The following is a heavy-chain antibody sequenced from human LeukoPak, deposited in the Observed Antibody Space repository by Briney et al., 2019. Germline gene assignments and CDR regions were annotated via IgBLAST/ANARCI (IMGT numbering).Heavy chain of an antibody. D-gene: IGHD1-26*01. V-gene: IGHV3-23*01. CDR3: AKDFRPQWELPWSGAFDI. CDR2: ISGSGGST. J-gene: IGHJ3*02. CDR1: GFTFSSYD. Sequence: PGGSLRLSCAASGFTFSSYDMTWVRQAPGKGLEWVSAISGSGGSTYYADSVKGRFTISRDNSKNTLYLQMNSLRAEDTAVYYCAKDFRPQWELPWSGAFDIWGQGTMVTVSS.